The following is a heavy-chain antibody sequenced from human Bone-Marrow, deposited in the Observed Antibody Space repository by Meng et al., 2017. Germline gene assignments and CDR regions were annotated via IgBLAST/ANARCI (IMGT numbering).Heavy chain of an antibody. D-gene: IGHD2-15*01. J-gene: IGHJ6*02. CDR1: GYTFTSYA. Sequence: ASVKVSCKASGYTFTSYALQWVRQAPGQGLEWMGWINVGNGHTKYSQKFQDRVTITADTSASTAYMELSSLTSEDTAVYYCARDAARMRTVFGRDVWGQGTTVTVSS. CDR3: ARDAARMRTVFGRDV. V-gene: IGHV1-3*01. CDR2: INVGNGHT.